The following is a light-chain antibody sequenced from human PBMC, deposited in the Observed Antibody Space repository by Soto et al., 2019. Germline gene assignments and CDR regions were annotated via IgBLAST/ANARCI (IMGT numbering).Light chain of an antibody. Sequence: AIQLTQSPSSLSASVGDRVTITCRASQGIRGALAWYQQRTGKPPKMLIYDVSKLERGVPSRFSGSDSGTHFTLTISSLQAEDFATYYCQQFNSYPITFGQGTRLEIK. CDR2: DVS. CDR1: QGIRGA. CDR3: QQFNSYPIT. V-gene: IGKV1-13*02. J-gene: IGKJ5*01.